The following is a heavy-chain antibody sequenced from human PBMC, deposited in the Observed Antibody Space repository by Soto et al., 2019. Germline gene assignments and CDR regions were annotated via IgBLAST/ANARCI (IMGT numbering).Heavy chain of an antibody. Sequence: QVQLVQPGAEVKKPGASVTVSCRSSGDTFTDYYMHWVRQAPGQGLEWMGWINPNSGVTKYAQKFQGWVTMTRDTSIRTVYMQLSRLRSDDTAVYYCARESGGATATLDYYYFYMDVWGTGTTVTVSS. J-gene: IGHJ6*03. D-gene: IGHD5-12*01. CDR1: GDTFTDYY. CDR3: ARESGGATATLDYYYFYMDV. CDR2: INPNSGVT. V-gene: IGHV1-2*04.